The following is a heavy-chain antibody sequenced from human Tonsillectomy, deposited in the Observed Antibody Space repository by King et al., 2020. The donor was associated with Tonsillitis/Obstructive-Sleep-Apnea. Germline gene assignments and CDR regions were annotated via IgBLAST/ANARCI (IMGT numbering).Heavy chain of an antibody. J-gene: IGHJ3*02. D-gene: IGHD2-2*01. CDR1: GFTFSSYS. Sequence: VQLVESGGGLVQPGGSLSLSCAASGFTFSSYSMNWVRQAPGKGLEWVSYSSSSSSTIYYDDYVKGRFTISRANAKKSLYLQRNSLRDEDTAVYYCARDGIVVVPAAGGAFDIWGQGTMVTVSS. CDR2: SSSSSSTI. V-gene: IGHV3-48*02. CDR3: ARDGIVVVPAAGGAFDI.